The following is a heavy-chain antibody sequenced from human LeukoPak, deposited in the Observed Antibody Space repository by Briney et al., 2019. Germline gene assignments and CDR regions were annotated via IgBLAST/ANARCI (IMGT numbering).Heavy chain of an antibody. CDR3: ARHNDFWSGYYGGWYFDY. Sequence: PSETLSLTCAVYGGSFSGYYWSWIRQPPGKGLEWIGEINHSGSTNYNPSLKSRVTISVDTSKNQFSLKLSSVTAVDTAVYYCARHNDFWSGYYGGWYFDYWGQGTLVTVSS. J-gene: IGHJ4*02. CDR1: GGSFSGYY. D-gene: IGHD3-3*01. V-gene: IGHV4-34*01. CDR2: INHSGST.